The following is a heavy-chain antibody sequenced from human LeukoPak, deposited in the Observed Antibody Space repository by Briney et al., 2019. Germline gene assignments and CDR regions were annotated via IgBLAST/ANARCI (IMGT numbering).Heavy chain of an antibody. Sequence: SETLSLTCAVYGGSFSGYYWSWIRQPPGKGLEWIGEINHSGSTNYNPSLKSRVTTSVDTSKNQFSLKLSSVTAADTAVYYCATRIAGYRAFDIWGQGTMVTVSS. J-gene: IGHJ3*02. V-gene: IGHV4-34*01. CDR2: INHSGST. D-gene: IGHD6-13*01. CDR3: ATRIAGYRAFDI. CDR1: GGSFSGYY.